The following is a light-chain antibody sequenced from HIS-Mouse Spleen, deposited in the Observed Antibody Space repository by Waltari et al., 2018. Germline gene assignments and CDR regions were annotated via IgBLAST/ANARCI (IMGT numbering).Light chain of an antibody. J-gene: IGLJ2*01. V-gene: IGLV2-11*01. CDR2: DVS. CDR1: RSDVGGQNS. CDR3: CSYAGSYTVV. Sequence: QSALTQPRSVSGSPGQSVTIPCTGPRSDVGGQNSAAWYHPHPAKAPKLMIYDVSKRPSGVPDRFSGSKSGNTASLTISGLQAEDEADYYCCSYAGSYTVVFGGGPKLTVL.